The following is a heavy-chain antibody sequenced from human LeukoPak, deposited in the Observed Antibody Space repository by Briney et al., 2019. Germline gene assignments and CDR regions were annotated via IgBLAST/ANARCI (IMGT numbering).Heavy chain of an antibody. Sequence: PSETLSLTCTVSGGSISSYYWSWIRQPAGKGLEWIGRIYTSGSTNYNPSLKSRVTISVDTSKNQFSLKLSSVTAADTAVYYCARDDYDILTGYYWFDPWGQGTLVTVSS. J-gene: IGHJ5*02. CDR1: GGSISSYY. CDR2: IYTSGST. CDR3: ARDDYDILTGYYWFDP. V-gene: IGHV4-4*07. D-gene: IGHD3-9*01.